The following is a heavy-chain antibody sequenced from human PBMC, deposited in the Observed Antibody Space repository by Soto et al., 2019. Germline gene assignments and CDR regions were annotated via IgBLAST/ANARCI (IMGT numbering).Heavy chain of an antibody. CDR3: ARGGDNSPWYYSL. J-gene: IGHJ4*02. D-gene: IGHD3-10*01. CDR1: GGSINNNY. CDR2: IFSNGRT. Sequence: TLSLTCTVSGGSINNNYWSWVRQPPGRGLEWLGYIFSNGRTNYNPSVESRVAISVDTSKNRLSLKLGSVTAADTAVYYCARGGDNSPWYYSLWGQGTLVTVSS. V-gene: IGHV4-59*01.